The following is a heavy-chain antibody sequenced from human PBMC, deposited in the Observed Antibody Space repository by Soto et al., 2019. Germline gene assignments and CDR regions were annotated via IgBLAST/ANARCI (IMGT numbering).Heavy chain of an antibody. CDR3: ARDTRKAYSSSAALFGYFYYGMDV. CDR1: RFTFSTYA. V-gene: IGHV3-30-3*01. Sequence: GGSLRLSCAASRFTFSTYAIHWVRQAPGRGLEWMAVISHDGSDNYYADSVKGRFTISRDNSKNTLFPQMNSLRVEDTAVYFCARDTRKAYSSSAALFGYFYYGMDVWGQGTTVTVSS. CDR2: ISHDGSDN. J-gene: IGHJ6*02. D-gene: IGHD6-6*01.